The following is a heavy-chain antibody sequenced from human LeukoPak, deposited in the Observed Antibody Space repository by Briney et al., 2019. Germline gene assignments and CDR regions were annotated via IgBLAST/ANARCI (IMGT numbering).Heavy chain of an antibody. CDR1: GFSFSTYV. D-gene: IGHD2-2*03. J-gene: IGHJ4*02. Sequence: GRSLRLSCAASGFSFSTYVFHWVRQAPGKGLEWVAAISYDGNNEYYADSVKGRFTISRDNSKNTLYMQMNSLRPEDTAVYYCAREFWDTVDIGIFDYWGQGALVTVSS. V-gene: IGHV3-30-3*01. CDR2: ISYDGNNE. CDR3: AREFWDTVDIGIFDY.